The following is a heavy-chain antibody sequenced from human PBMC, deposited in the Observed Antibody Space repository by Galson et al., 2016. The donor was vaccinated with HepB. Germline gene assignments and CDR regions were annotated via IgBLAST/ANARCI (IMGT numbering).Heavy chain of an antibody. V-gene: IGHV4/OR15-8*01. Sequence: ETLSLTCGVSGGSIYSGHYWGWVRQPPGKGLEWIGEIFHSGNTNYNPSVQSRVTITVDLPKSQFSVQLTSVSAADTAVYYCARRVGDCSYSSCPWDLWGQGILVTVSS. CDR1: GGSIYSGHY. CDR3: ARRVGDCSYSSCPWDL. CDR2: IFHSGNT. J-gene: IGHJ4*02. D-gene: IGHD6-6*01.